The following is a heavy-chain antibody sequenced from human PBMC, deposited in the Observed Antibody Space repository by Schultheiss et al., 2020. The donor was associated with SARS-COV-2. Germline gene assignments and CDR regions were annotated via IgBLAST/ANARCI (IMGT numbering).Heavy chain of an antibody. D-gene: IGHD2-2*01. CDR2: MNPNSGNT. CDR1: GYTFTSYD. CDR3: ASPLPAAYGMDV. V-gene: IGHV1-8*01. J-gene: IGHJ6*02. Sequence: ASVKVSCKASGYTFTSYDINWVRQATGQGLEWMGWMNPNSGNTGYAQKFQGRVTMTRNTSISTAYMELSSLRSEDTAAYYCASPLPAAYGMDVWGQGTTVTVSS.